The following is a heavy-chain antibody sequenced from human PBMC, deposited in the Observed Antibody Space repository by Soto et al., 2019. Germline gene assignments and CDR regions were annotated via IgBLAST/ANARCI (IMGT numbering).Heavy chain of an antibody. V-gene: IGHV1-18*01. Sequence: GASVKVSCKASGYTFTSYGISWVRQAPGQGLEWMGWITPYNGDTNYAQKLQGRVTMTTDTSTGTAYMELRSLRSDDTAVYYCAGNSGSYSRPRYWGQGTLVTVSS. D-gene: IGHD1-26*01. CDR1: GYTFTSYG. J-gene: IGHJ4*02. CDR2: ITPYNGDT. CDR3: AGNSGSYSRPRY.